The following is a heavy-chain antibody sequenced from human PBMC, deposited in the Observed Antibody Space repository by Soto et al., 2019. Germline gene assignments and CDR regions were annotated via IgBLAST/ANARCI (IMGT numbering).Heavy chain of an antibody. J-gene: IGHJ4*02. V-gene: IGHV3-23*01. CDR3: ALTTVTTYKRDY. CDR1: GFIFSTYA. Sequence: EVQLLESGGGLVQPGGSLRLSCAASGFIFSTYAMTWVRQAPGKGPEWVSSIDGSGGTTCYADSVQGRFTISRDNSKNPLYLQVSSLTSEDTAVYSCALTTVTTYKRDYWGQGTLVAVSS. D-gene: IGHD4-17*01. CDR2: IDGSGGTT.